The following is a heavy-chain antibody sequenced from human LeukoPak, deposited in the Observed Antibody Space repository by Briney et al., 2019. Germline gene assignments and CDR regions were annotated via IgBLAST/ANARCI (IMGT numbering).Heavy chain of an antibody. Sequence: SETLSLTCTVSGGSISSYYWSWIRQPAGKGLEWIGRIYTSGSTNYNPSLKSRVTMSVDTSKNQFSRKLSSVTAADTAVYYCAREEYSSGWYRLDYWGQGTLVTVSS. J-gene: IGHJ4*02. D-gene: IGHD6-19*01. V-gene: IGHV4-4*07. CDR2: IYTSGST. CDR3: AREEYSSGWYRLDY. CDR1: GGSISSYY.